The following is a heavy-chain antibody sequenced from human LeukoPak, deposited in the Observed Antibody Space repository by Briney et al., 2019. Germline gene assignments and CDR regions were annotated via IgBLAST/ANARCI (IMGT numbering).Heavy chain of an antibody. CDR1: GGSFSGYY. D-gene: IGHD3-22*01. V-gene: IGHV4-34*01. J-gene: IGHJ4*02. CDR2: INHSGST. CDR3: AGHRSYYDSSGYRHIGFFDY. Sequence: SETLSLTCAVYGGSFSGYYWSWIRQPPGKGLEWIGEINHSGSTNYNPSLKSRVTISVDTSKNQFSLKLSSVTAADTAVYYCAGHRSYYDSSGYRHIGFFDYWGQGTLVTVSS.